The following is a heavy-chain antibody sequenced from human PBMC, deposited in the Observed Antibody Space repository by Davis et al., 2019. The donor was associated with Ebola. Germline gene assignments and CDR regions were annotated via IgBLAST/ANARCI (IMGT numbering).Heavy chain of an antibody. D-gene: IGHD3-9*01. V-gene: IGHV3-48*01. CDR3: AKAGLRYFDWTPLGG. CDR1: GFTFSSYS. CDR2: ISSSSSTI. Sequence: PGGSLRLSCAASGFTFSSYSMNWVRQAPGKGLEWVSYISSSSSTIYYADSVKGRFTISRDNAKNSLYLQMNSLRTEDTALYYCAKAGLRYFDWTPLGGWGQGTLVTVSS. J-gene: IGHJ4*02.